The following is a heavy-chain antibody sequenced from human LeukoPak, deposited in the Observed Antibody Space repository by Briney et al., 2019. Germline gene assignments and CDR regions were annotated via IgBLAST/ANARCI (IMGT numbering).Heavy chain of an antibody. CDR2: LRGDGET. CDR3: AKASWASDADAVW. D-gene: IGHD3-16*01. J-gene: IGHJ4*02. Sequence: GGSLRLSCAASGFVFSSYAMSWVRQTPARGLEWVSSLRGDGETFYADSVKGRFTLSRDDSRNTVYLQLNNLRVEDTAIYYCAKASWASDADAVWWGQGTLVTVSS. CDR1: GFVFSSYA. V-gene: IGHV3-23*01.